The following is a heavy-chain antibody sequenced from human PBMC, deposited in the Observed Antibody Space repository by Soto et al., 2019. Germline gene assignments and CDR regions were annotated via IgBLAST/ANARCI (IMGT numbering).Heavy chain of an antibody. V-gene: IGHV3-30*18. Sequence: QVQLVESGGGVVQPGRSLRLSCAASGFTFSSYGMHWVRQAPGKGLEWVAVIIYDGSTKYYADSEKGRFTISRDNSKSTLYLQMNILRAEDTAVYYCAKDRMGAGVRGYFDYWGQGTLVTVSS. CDR3: AKDRMGAGVRGYFDY. CDR1: GFTFSSYG. D-gene: IGHD3-10*01. J-gene: IGHJ4*02. CDR2: IIYDGSTK.